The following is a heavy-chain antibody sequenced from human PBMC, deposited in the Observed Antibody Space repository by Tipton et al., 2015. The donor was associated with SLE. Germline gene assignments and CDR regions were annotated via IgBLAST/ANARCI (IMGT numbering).Heavy chain of an antibody. CDR1: GCSISSHY. CDR2: IYHSGST. V-gene: IGHV4-38-2*02. D-gene: IGHD6-19*01. CDR3: ARGKGSSSGWPWYFDL. Sequence: TLSLTCTVSGCSISSHYCNWIRQPPGKGLEWIGSIYHSGSTYYNPSLKSRVTISVGTSKNQFSLKLSSVTAADTAVYYCARGKGSSSGWPWYFDLWGRGTLVIVSS. J-gene: IGHJ2*01.